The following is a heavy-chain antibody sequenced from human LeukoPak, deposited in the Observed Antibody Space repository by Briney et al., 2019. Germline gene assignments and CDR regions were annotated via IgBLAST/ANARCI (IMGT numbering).Heavy chain of an antibody. CDR3: AKDRGYGEHEPFES. J-gene: IGHJ4*02. D-gene: IGHD4/OR15-4a*01. CDR2: SSHDEVGK. CDR1: GFTFSDYA. Sequence: GRSLRLSCVGSGFTFSDYAIHWVRQAPGKGLEWVAVSSHDEVGKQFADSVKGRFTLSRDNSRDSVHLQMNRLRDEDTAVYYCAKDRGYGEHEPFESWGQGSLVTVSS. V-gene: IGHV3-30*18.